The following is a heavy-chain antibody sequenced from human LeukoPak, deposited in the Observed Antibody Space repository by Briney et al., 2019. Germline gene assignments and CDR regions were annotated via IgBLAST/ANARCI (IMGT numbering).Heavy chain of an antibody. Sequence: GESLRLSCAASGFTFSSYGMHWVRQAPGKGLEWVAFIRYDGSNKYYADSVKGRFTISRDNSKNTLYLQMNSLRAEDTAVYYCAKDLRIAVAGLDAFDIWGQGTMVTVSS. CDR1: GFTFSSYG. CDR2: IRYDGSNK. J-gene: IGHJ3*02. D-gene: IGHD6-19*01. CDR3: AKDLRIAVAGLDAFDI. V-gene: IGHV3-30*02.